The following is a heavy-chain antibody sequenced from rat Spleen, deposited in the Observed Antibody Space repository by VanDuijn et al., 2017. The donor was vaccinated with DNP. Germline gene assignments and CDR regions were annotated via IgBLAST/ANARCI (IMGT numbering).Heavy chain of an antibody. CDR3: ARGILRLHAMDA. D-gene: IGHD1-6*01. CDR1: GFTFSSYG. V-gene: IGHV5S13*01. CDR2: ISTSGEYT. J-gene: IGHJ4*01. Sequence: EVQLVESGGGLVQPGRSLKLSCAASGFTFSSYGMAWVRQAPTKGLEWVASISTSGEYTHYRDSVKGRFTISRDNAKDTQYLQMDSLRSEDTATYYCARGILRLHAMDAWGQGTSVTVSS.